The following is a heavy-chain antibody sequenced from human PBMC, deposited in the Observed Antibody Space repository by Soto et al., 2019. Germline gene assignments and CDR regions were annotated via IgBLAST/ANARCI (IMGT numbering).Heavy chain of an antibody. Sequence: GESLKISCKASGYDFTTYWIAWVRQMPGKGLEWMGIIYPGDSDTRYSPSFGGQVTISADKSISTAYLQWSSLKASDTAMYYCARRGTYSSGWDYWGQGTLVTVSS. V-gene: IGHV5-51*01. J-gene: IGHJ4*02. CDR2: IYPGDSDT. D-gene: IGHD6-19*01. CDR3: ARRGTYSSGWDY. CDR1: GYDFTTYW.